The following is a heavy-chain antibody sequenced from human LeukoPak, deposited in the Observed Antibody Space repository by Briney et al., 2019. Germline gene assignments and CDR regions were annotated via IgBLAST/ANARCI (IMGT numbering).Heavy chain of an antibody. CDR1: GGSFSDYW. J-gene: IGHJ3*02. V-gene: IGHV4-34*01. Sequence: SETLSLTCAVYGGSFSDYWWTWIRQSPGKGQEWIGEVNHSGRTNYNPSLKSRVTISVDTSKNQFSLKLSSVTAADTAVYYCARYSSSWYGDIWGQGTMVTVSS. CDR3: ARYSSSWYGDI. CDR2: VNHSGRT. D-gene: IGHD6-13*01.